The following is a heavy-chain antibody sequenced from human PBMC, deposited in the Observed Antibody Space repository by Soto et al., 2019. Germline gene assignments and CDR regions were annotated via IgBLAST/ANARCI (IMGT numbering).Heavy chain of an antibody. D-gene: IGHD2-15*01. CDR3: ARIKLVDFFFINVDVYDMDV. J-gene: IGHJ6*02. Sequence: EVQLVESGGGLGQPGGSLRLSCAASGFTLSNYAVNWVRQAPGKGLEGVSYISSDSRYIYHGDSVKGRFTISRDNARNSVDLQMNSLRDEDTAVYYCARIKLVDFFFINVDVYDMDVWGQGTPVTVSS. CDR2: ISSDSRYI. V-gene: IGHV3-48*02. CDR1: GFTLSNYA.